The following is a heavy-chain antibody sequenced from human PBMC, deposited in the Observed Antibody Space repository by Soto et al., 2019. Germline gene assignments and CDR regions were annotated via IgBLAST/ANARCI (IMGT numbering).Heavy chain of an antibody. CDR2: IYYSGSP. D-gene: IGHD3-22*01. J-gene: IGHJ3*02. Sequence: SETLSLTCTVSGGSISSGGYYWSWIRQHPGKGLEWIGYIYYSGSPFYNPSLKSRVTISVDTSKNQFSLKLSSLTPADTAVFYCARGGRYYYDSSDDAFDIWGQGTMVTVSS. V-gene: IGHV4-31*03. CDR1: GGSISSGGYY. CDR3: ARGGRYYYDSSDDAFDI.